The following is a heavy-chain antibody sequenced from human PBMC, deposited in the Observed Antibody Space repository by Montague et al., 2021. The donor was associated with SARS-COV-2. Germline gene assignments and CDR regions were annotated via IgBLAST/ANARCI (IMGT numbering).Heavy chain of an antibody. CDR3: ARFAYLPLFIASYCGMDV. J-gene: IGHJ6*02. CDR2: LSQSGST. CDR1: GGSFSGGY. D-gene: IGHD2-2*01. Sequence: SETLSLTCAVYGGSFSGGYWSWIRKPPGNGPVWIGELSQSGSTNYNPSLKSRVTISIDTSKNQFSLTLSSVTAADTAVYYCARFAYLPLFIASYCGMDVWGQGTTVTVSS. V-gene: IGHV4-34*01.